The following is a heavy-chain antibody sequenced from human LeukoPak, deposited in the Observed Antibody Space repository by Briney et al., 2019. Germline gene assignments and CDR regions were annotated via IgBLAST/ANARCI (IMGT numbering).Heavy chain of an antibody. J-gene: IGHJ6*02. CDR2: MNPNSGNT. CDR3: AREYCSSTSCYYYCYGMDV. Sequence: ASVKVSCKASGGTFSSYAISWVRQAPGQGLEWMGWMNPNSGNTGYAQKFQGRVTMTRNTSISTAYMELSSLRSEDTAVYYCAREYCSSTSCYYYCYGMDVWGQGTTVTVSS. CDR1: GGTFSSYA. D-gene: IGHD2-2*01. V-gene: IGHV1-8*02.